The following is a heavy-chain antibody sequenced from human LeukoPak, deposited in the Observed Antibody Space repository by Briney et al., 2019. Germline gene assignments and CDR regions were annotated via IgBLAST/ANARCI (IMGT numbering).Heavy chain of an antibody. Sequence: GGSLRLSCTASGFTFHNYGMHWVRQAPGKGLEWVAFIRNDGSYTYYADSVKGRFTISRDKSKNTLSLYMNSLRAEDTAVYYCARVRGWANYDNWFDPWGQGTLVTVSS. CDR1: GFTFHNYG. V-gene: IGHV3-30*02. D-gene: IGHD3-3*01. J-gene: IGHJ5*02. CDR2: IRNDGSYT. CDR3: ARVRGWANYDNWFDP.